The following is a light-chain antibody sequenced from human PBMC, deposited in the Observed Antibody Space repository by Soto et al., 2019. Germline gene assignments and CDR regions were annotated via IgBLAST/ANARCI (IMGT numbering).Light chain of an antibody. V-gene: IGKV3-15*01. CDR1: QSVSSR. CDR3: HQYNDWPLT. J-gene: IGKJ1*01. CDR2: AAS. Sequence: EVVMTQSPDTLSVSPGERATLSCRASQSVSSRLAWYQQKPGQAPRLLMYAASARATGIPARFTGSGSGTEFTLTISSLQSEDSAVYYCHQYNDWPLTFGLGTEVETK.